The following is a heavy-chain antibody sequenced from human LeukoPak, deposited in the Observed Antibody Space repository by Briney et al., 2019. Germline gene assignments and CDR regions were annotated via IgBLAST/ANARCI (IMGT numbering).Heavy chain of an antibody. Sequence: SETLSLTCAVYVGSFSDYYWTWIRQPPGEGLEWIGEINHSGTTNYNPSLKSRVTISVDTSKNQFSLKLSSVTAADTAVYYCARVAGYCSGGSCRTRFDPWGQGTLVTVSS. CDR2: INHSGTT. CDR3: ARVAGYCSGGSCRTRFDP. V-gene: IGHV4-34*01. CDR1: VGSFSDYY. D-gene: IGHD2-15*01. J-gene: IGHJ5*02.